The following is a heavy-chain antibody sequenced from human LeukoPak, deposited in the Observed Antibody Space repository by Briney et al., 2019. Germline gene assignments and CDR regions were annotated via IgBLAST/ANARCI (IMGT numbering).Heavy chain of an antibody. D-gene: IGHD2-15*01. CDR1: GGSISSSSYY. V-gene: IGHV4-39*07. CDR2: IYYSGST. CDR3: ARSRYCSGGSCYREAEYFQH. Sequence: PSETLSLTCTVSGGSISSSSYYWGWIRQPPGKGLEWIGSIYYSGSTYYNPSLKSRVTISVDTSKNQFSLKLSSVTAADTAVYYCARSRYCSGGSCYREAEYFQHWGQGTLVTVSS. J-gene: IGHJ1*01.